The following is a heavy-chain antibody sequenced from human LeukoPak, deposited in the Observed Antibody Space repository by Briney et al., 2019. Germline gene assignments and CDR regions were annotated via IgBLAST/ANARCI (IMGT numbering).Heavy chain of an antibody. V-gene: IGHV4-59*01. CDR3: ARAPLPYSGSHRHFDL. CDR1: GVSTSSYH. D-gene: IGHD1-26*01. J-gene: IGHJ4*02. Sequence: PSETPSLTCTVPGVSTSSYHCSCIRHPPQQALQSSPYFYSSGSINYNPSLKSRVTISVDTSTTQFSLRLNSVTAADTAVYYCARAPLPYSGSHRHFDLWGQGTLVTVSS. CDR2: FYSSGSI.